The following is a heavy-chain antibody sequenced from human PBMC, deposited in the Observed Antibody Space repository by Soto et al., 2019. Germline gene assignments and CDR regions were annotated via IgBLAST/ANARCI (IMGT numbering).Heavy chain of an antibody. J-gene: IGHJ4*01. Sequence: EMQLLESGGGLVKPGGSLRLSCAASGFDFDFYTMGWVRQAPGEGLQWVAVISGGSGFTYYADSVKGRFAISRDNSQKTLTLEMNSLRVEDTALYYCAKTGGDLMTGFSPTYFDFWGHGALVTVAT. V-gene: IGHV3-23*01. D-gene: IGHD3-9*01. CDR1: GFDFDFYT. CDR3: AKTGGDLMTGFSPTYFDF. CDR2: ISGGSGFT.